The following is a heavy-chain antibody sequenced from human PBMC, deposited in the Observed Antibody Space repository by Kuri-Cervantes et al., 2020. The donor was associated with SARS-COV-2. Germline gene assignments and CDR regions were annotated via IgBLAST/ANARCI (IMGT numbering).Heavy chain of an antibody. D-gene: IGHD2-2*02. CDR1: GFTFSSYS. V-gene: IGHV3-21*01. Sequence: GESLKISCAASGFTFSSYSMNWVRQAPGKGLEWVSYISTSSAYIYHGDSVKGRFIISRDNAKNSLYLQMNSLRAEDTAVYYCARGVVPAAIRYYYYYYYMDVWGKGTTVTVFS. CDR3: ARGVVPAAIRYYYYYYYMDV. J-gene: IGHJ6*03. CDR2: ISTSSAYI.